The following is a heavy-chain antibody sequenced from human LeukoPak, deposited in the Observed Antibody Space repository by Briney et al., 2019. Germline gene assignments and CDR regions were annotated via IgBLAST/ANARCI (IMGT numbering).Heavy chain of an antibody. CDR2: INAGNGNT. CDR1: GYTFTSYA. Sequence: ASVKVSCKASGYTFTSYAMHWVRQAPGQRLEWMGWINAGNGNTKYSQKFQGRVTITRDTSASTAYKELSSLRSEDTAVYYCARDHHKSIAAAGIDYWGQGTLVTVSS. D-gene: IGHD6-13*01. CDR3: ARDHHKSIAAAGIDY. J-gene: IGHJ4*02. V-gene: IGHV1-3*01.